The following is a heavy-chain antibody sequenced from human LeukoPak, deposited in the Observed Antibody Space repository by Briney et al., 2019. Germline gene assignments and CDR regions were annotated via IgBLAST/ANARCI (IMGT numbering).Heavy chain of an antibody. CDR3: AREPYYGSGSQGGAFDI. J-gene: IGHJ3*02. Sequence: SETLSLTCIVSGYSISSGYYWGWIRQPPGKGLEWIGNIHHSGSTYYNPSLKSRVTISVDTSKNQFSLKLSSVTAADTAVYYCAREPYYGSGSQGGAFDIWGQGTMVTVSS. CDR1: GYSISSGYY. V-gene: IGHV4-38-2*02. D-gene: IGHD3-10*01. CDR2: IHHSGST.